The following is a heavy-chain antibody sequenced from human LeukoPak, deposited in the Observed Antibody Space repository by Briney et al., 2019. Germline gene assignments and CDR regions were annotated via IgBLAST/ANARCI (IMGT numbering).Heavy chain of an antibody. CDR1: GFTFSSYG. J-gene: IGHJ6*04. Sequence: GGSLRLSCAASGFTFSSYGMSWVRQAPAKGLEGVSSMSGSGGSTYYADSVKGRFTISRDNSKNTLYLQMNSLRAEDTAVYYCAELGITMIGGVWGKGNTVTISS. V-gene: IGHV3-23*01. CDR2: MSGSGGST. CDR3: AELGITMIGGV. D-gene: IGHD3-10*02.